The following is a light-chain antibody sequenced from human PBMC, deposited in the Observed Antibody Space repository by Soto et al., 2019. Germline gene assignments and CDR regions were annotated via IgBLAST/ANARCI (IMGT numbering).Light chain of an antibody. CDR2: GAS. CDR3: QQYGSSPFT. J-gene: IGKJ3*01. Sequence: EIVLTQSPAPLSFSPGERATLSYRASQSLSKSLVSYQQKPGQAPRLLIDGASNRATGIPARFSGSGSGRDFTPSISSLEPEDFAVYYCQQYGSSPFTFGPGTKVDI. V-gene: IGKV3-11*02. CDR1: QSLSKS.